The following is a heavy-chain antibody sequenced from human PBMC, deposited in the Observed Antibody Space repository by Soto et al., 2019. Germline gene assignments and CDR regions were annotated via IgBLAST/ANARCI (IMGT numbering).Heavy chain of an antibody. J-gene: IGHJ4*02. CDR2: ILYSGST. Sequence: QLQLQESGPGLVKPSETLSLTCIVSGGSITRNNHYWGWIRQSPGKGLEWIGSILYSGSTNYNPSLKSRVTLSVETSKNQFSLKMSPVTAADTALYYCARLGSSGWYQGSYFDYWGQGTLVIVSS. V-gene: IGHV4-39*01. D-gene: IGHD6-19*01. CDR1: GGSITRNNHY. CDR3: ARLGSSGWYQGSYFDY.